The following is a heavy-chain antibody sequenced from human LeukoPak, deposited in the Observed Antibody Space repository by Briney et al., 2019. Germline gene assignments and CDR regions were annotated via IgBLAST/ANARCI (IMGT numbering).Heavy chain of an antibody. D-gene: IGHD2-2*01. Sequence: GGSLRLSCAASGFTFSSYALSWVRQAPGKGLEWVSGISGSGGNTYYADSVKGRLTISRDKSKNTLYLQMNSLRGEDTAVYYCAKDRGSSMKYDWFDPWGQGTLVIVSS. CDR1: GFTFSSYA. CDR2: ISGSGGNT. J-gene: IGHJ5*02. CDR3: AKDRGSSMKYDWFDP. V-gene: IGHV3-23*01.